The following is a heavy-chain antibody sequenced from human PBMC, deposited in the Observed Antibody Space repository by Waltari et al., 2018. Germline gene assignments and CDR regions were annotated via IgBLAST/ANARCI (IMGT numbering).Heavy chain of an antibody. V-gene: IGHV1-18*01. CDR1: GYTFTNLG. CDR2: ISPYTGIA. J-gene: IGHJ4*02. Sequence: QVQLVQSGAELKKPGASAKVSCTASGYTFTNLGINWVRQAPGKGLEWLGWISPYTGIADYEQKLQARVTMTTDTSTKTAYLELRSLRSDDTDVYYCARGGGPRTVVALTFDRWGQGPLVTVSS. CDR3: ARGGGPRTVVALTFDR. D-gene: IGHD3-22*01.